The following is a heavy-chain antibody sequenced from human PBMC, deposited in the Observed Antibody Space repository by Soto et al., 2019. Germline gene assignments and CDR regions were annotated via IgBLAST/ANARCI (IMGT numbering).Heavy chain of an antibody. J-gene: IGHJ6*03. Sequence: SETLSLTCTVSGGSISSYYWSWIRQPPGKGLEWIGYIYYSGSTNYNPSLKSRVTISVDTSKNQFSLKLSSVTAADTAVYYCARETVGSSSYSSYYYYMDAWGKGTTVTVSS. CDR3: ARETVGSSSYSSYYYYMDA. CDR2: IYYSGST. V-gene: IGHV4-59*01. D-gene: IGHD6-6*01. CDR1: GGSISSYY.